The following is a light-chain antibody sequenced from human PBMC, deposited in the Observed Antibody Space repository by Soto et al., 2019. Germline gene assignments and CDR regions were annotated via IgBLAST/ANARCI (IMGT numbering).Light chain of an antibody. J-gene: IGLJ2*01. Sequence: QLVLTQPPSVSGVPGQRVTISCTGSSSNIGAGYDVHWYQQLPGTAPKLLIYGNSNRPSGVPDRFSGSKSGTSASLAITGLQAEDEADYYCQSYDSSLSGAVVFGGGTKVTVL. CDR2: GNS. CDR1: SSNIGAGYD. CDR3: QSYDSSLSGAVV. V-gene: IGLV1-40*01.